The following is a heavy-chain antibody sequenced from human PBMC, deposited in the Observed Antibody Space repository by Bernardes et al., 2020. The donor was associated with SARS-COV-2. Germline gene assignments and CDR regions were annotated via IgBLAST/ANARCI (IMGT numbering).Heavy chain of an antibody. CDR2: VDPEDGET. Sequence: ASVKVSCKVSGYTLTELSMHWVRQAPGKGLEWMGGVDPEDGETIYAQKFQGRVTMTEDTSTDTAYIELSSLRSEDTAVYYCSTDQRYYDILTGRTYYYGMDVWSQGTTVTVSS. J-gene: IGHJ6*02. CDR3: STDQRYYDILTGRTYYYGMDV. CDR1: GYTLTELS. V-gene: IGHV1-24*01. D-gene: IGHD3-9*01.